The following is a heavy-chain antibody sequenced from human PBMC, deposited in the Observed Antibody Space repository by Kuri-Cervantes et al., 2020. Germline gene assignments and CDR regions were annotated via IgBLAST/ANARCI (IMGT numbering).Heavy chain of an antibody. D-gene: IGHD5-24*01. CDR3: ARGHTPLDGYIPRYYYYMDV. CDR1: GGTFSSYA. CDR2: IIPIFGAA. V-gene: IGHV1-69*06. J-gene: IGHJ6*03. Sequence: SVKVSCKASGGTFSSYAFSWVRQAPGQGLEWMGGIIPIFGAANYAQKFQGRVTITADKSPNTVYMELSSLRSEGTAVYYCARGHTPLDGYIPRYYYYMDVWGKGTTVTVSS.